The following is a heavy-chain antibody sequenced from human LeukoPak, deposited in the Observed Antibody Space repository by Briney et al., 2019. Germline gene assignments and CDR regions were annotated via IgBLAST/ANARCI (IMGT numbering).Heavy chain of an antibody. CDR1: GYTFTGYY. J-gene: IGHJ6*04. D-gene: IGHD2-2*01. CDR3: ARAIYCSSTSCYYLPYYYGMDV. V-gene: IGHV1-3*01. Sequence: GASVKVSCKASGYTFTGYYMHWVRQAPGQRLEWMGWINAGNGNTKYSQKFQGRVTITRDTSASTAYMELSSLRSEDTAVYYCARAIYCSSTSCYYLPYYYGMDVWGKGTTVTVSS. CDR2: INAGNGNT.